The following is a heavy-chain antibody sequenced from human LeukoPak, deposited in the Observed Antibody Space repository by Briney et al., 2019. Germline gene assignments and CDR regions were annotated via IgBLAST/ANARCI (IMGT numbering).Heavy chain of an antibody. V-gene: IGHV3-53*01. CDR3: ARDEILTGYYGTKYYLDY. J-gene: IGHJ4*02. CDR1: GFTVSSNY. Sequence: PGGSLRLSCAASGFTVSSNYMSWVRQAPGEGLEWVSVIYSGGSTYYADSVKGRFTISRDNSKNTPYLQMNSLRAEDTAVYYCARDEILTGYYGTKYYLDYWGQGTLVTVSS. CDR2: IYSGGST. D-gene: IGHD3-9*01.